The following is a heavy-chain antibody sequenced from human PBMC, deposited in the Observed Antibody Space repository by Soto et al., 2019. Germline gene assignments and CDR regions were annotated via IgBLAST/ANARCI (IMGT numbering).Heavy chain of an antibody. V-gene: IGHV3-64*02. Sequence: GGSLRLSCSASGFTFTGYAMHWVRQAPGKGLEYVSAISSNGGSTYYADSVKGRFTISRDNSKNTLYLQMGSLRAEDMAVYYCARDHYYDSSGYYPPHLDYWGQGT. CDR2: ISSNGGST. J-gene: IGHJ4*02. CDR1: GFTFTGYA. D-gene: IGHD3-22*01. CDR3: ARDHYYDSSGYYPPHLDY.